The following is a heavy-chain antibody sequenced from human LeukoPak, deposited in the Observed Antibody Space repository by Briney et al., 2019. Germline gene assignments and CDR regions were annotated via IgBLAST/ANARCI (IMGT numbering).Heavy chain of an antibody. CDR3: ARYDRSGYSLEL. D-gene: IGHD3-22*01. J-gene: IGHJ4*02. CDR1: GGPINDYY. V-gene: IGHV4-59*01. CDR2: IYYTGTT. Sequence: SETLSLTCTVSGGPINDYYWSWIRQPPGKGLGWIGYIYYTGTTKTNPSLKSRVSMSVGASGSQLSLRLSSVSAADTAVYYCARYDRSGYSLELWGQGTLVTVSS.